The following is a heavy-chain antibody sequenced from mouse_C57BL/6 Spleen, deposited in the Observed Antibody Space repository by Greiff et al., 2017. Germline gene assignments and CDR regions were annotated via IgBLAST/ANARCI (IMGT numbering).Heavy chain of an antibody. V-gene: IGHV1-15*01. CDR1: GYTFTDYE. Sequence: VQLVESGAELVRPGASVTLSCKASGYTFTDYEMHWVKQTPVHGLEWIGAIDPETGGTAYNQKFKGKAILTADKSSSTAYMELRSLTSEDSAVYYCYYGRVDYWGQGTTLTVSS. D-gene: IGHD1-1*01. J-gene: IGHJ2*01. CDR2: IDPETGGT. CDR3: YYGRVDY.